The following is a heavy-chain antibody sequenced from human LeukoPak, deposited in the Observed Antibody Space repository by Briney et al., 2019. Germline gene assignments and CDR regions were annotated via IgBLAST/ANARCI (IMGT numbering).Heavy chain of an antibody. V-gene: IGHV4-31*11. Sequence: SETLSLTCAVSGFSFSSDGFNWVWIRQHPGKGLEWIGYIYYSGSTYYNPSLKSRLTISVDTSKNQYPLKLSSVTAADRAVYYCAIGGGGGYYFDYWGQGTLVTVSS. CDR2: IYYSGST. CDR1: GFSFSSDGFN. CDR3: AIGGGGGYYFDY. D-gene: IGHD2-15*01. J-gene: IGHJ4*02.